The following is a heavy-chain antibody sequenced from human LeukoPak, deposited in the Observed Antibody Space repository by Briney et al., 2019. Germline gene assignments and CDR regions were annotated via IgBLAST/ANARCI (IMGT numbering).Heavy chain of an antibody. J-gene: IGHJ4*02. V-gene: IGHV4-39*07. CDR2: IYYTGST. D-gene: IGHD2-21*02. CDR1: GDSISTSSYY. Sequence: SETLSLTCTVSGDSISTSSYYWGWIRQPPGKGLEWIGSIYYTGSTYYNPSLKSRVTISVDTSKNQFSLKLSSVTAADTAVYYCARRADYCGGDCHPTPHLDYWGQGTLVTVSS. CDR3: ARRADYCGGDCHPTPHLDY.